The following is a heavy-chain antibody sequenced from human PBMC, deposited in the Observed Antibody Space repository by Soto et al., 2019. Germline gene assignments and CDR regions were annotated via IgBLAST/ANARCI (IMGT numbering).Heavy chain of an antibody. D-gene: IGHD4-17*01. CDR1: GFTFSSYW. CDR2: IKQDGSEK. CDR3: ARPDYGGNAEGAFDI. J-gene: IGHJ3*02. V-gene: IGHV3-7*04. Sequence: PGGSLRLSCAASGFTFSSYWMSWVRQAPGKGLEWVANIKQDGSEKYYVDSVKGRFTISRDNAKNSLYLQMNSLRAEDTAVYYCARPDYGGNAEGAFDIWGQGTMVTVSS.